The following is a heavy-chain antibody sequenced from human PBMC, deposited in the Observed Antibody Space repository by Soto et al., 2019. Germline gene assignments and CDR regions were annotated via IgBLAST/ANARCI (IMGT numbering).Heavy chain of an antibody. J-gene: IGHJ6*02. Sequence: EVQRVESGGGLVQPGGSLRLSCAASGFTVSSNYMSWVRQAPGKGLEWVSVIYSGGSTYYADSVKGRFTISRHNSKNTLYLQMNSLRAEDTVVYYGARRSVEVSVSYGMDVWGQGTTVTVSS. V-gene: IGHV3-53*04. CDR1: GFTVSSNY. D-gene: IGHD2-15*01. CDR3: ARRSVEVSVSYGMDV. CDR2: IYSGGST.